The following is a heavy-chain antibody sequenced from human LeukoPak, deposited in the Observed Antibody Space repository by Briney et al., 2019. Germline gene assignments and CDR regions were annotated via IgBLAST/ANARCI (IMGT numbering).Heavy chain of an antibody. CDR1: GGSISSYY. V-gene: IGHV4-4*07. J-gene: IGHJ6*02. Sequence: SETLSLTCTVSGGSISSYYWSWIRQPAGKGLEWIGRIYTSGSTDYNPSLKSRVTMSVDTSKNQFSLKLSSVTAADTAVYYCARDSTAGYYYYYGMDVWGQGTTVTVSS. CDR2: IYTSGST. CDR3: ARDSTAGYYYYYGMDV.